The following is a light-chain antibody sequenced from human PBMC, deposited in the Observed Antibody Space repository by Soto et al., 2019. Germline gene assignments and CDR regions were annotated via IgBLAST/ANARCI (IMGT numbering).Light chain of an antibody. J-gene: IGKJ1*01. Sequence: EGLLTQSPATLSLSPGERATLSCRASQIISTNLAWYQQKPGQAPRLLIYDASKRATGIPDRFSGSGSGTHFTLTISRLEPEDFGVYYCQQRASWPPWTFGQGTKVEIK. CDR1: QIISTN. CDR2: DAS. CDR3: QQRASWPPWT. V-gene: IGKV3-11*01.